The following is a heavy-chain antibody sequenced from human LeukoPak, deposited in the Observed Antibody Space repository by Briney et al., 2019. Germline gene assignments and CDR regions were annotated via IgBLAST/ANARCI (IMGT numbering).Heavy chain of an antibody. V-gene: IGHV3-21*01. J-gene: IGHJ3*02. D-gene: IGHD6-13*01. CDR1: GFTFSSYS. Sequence: PGGSLRLSCAASGFTFSSYSMNWVRQAPGKGLEWVSSISSSSSYIYYADSVKGRFTISRDNAKNSLYLQMNSLRAEDTAVYYCAADQSYSSSWGGILNAFDIWGQGTMVTVSS. CDR3: AADQSYSSSWGGILNAFDI. CDR2: ISSSSSYI.